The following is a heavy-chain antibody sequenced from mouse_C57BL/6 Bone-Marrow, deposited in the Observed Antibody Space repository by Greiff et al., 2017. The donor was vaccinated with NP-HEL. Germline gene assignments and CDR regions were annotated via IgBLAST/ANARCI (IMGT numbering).Heavy chain of an antibody. CDR2: ISYDGSN. CDR3: ARRRPRNWYFDV. V-gene: IGHV3-6*01. Sequence: EVQLQQSGPGLVKPSQSLSLTCSVTGYSITSGYYWNWIRQFPGNKLEWMGYISYDGSNNYNPSLKNRISITRDTSKNQCFLKLNSVTTEDTATYYCARRRPRNWYFDVWGTGTTVTVSS. J-gene: IGHJ1*03. CDR1: GYSITSGYY.